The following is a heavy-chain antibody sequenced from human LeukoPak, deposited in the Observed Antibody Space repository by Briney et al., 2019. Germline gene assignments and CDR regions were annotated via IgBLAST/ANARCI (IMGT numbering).Heavy chain of an antibody. J-gene: IGHJ4*02. V-gene: IGHV4-39*07. Sequence: SETLSLTCTASGGSISGSSYYWGWIRQPPGKGLEWIGSIYYSGSTNYNPSLKSRVTISVDTSKNQFSLKLSSVTAADTAVYYCARGNPTYYDFWSGYYNFDYWGQGTLVTVSS. CDR1: GGSISGSSYY. CDR3: ARGNPTYYDFWSGYYNFDY. CDR2: IYYSGST. D-gene: IGHD3-3*01.